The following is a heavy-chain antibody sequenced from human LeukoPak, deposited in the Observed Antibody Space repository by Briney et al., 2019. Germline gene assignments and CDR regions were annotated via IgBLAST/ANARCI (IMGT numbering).Heavy chain of an antibody. V-gene: IGHV1-2*02. J-gene: IGHJ5*02. CDR1: VYTLTGYY. Sequence: GASVKVSCKPSVYTLTGYYMHWVRQAPGQGLERMGWIYPNIVGTNYAQKFQGRVTMTRDTSISTAYMELSRLRSDDTAVDYCARDFILVVPAAMPGENWFDPWGQGTLVTVSS. CDR2: IYPNIVGT. CDR3: ARDFILVVPAAMPGENWFDP. D-gene: IGHD2-2*01.